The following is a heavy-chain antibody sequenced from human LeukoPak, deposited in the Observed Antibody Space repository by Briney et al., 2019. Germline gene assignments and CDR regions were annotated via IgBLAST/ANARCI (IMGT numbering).Heavy chain of an antibody. CDR3: ARDRRGYSSGWYYFDY. CDR1: GYTFTGYY. D-gene: IGHD6-19*01. V-gene: IGHV1-2*02. CDR2: INPNSGGT. J-gene: IGHJ4*02. Sequence: ASVKVSCKASGYTFTGYYMHWVRQAPGQGLEWMGWINPNSGGTNYAQKFQGRVTMTRDTSISTAYMELSRLRSDDTAVYYCARDRRGYSSGWYYFDYWGQGTLVTVSS.